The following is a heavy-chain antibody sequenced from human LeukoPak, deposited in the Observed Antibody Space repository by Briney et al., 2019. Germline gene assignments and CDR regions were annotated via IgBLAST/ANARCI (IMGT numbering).Heavy chain of an antibody. CDR3: ARHGGAFDY. D-gene: IGHD4-17*01. Sequence: GESLRISCKGSGYSFTTSWIGWVRQMPGKGLEWMGIVFPADSDTRYSPSFQGQVTFSADKSISTAYLQWSSLKASDSAMYYCARHGGAFDYWGQGTLVTVSS. CDR1: GYSFTTSW. CDR2: VFPADSDT. V-gene: IGHV5-51*01. J-gene: IGHJ4*02.